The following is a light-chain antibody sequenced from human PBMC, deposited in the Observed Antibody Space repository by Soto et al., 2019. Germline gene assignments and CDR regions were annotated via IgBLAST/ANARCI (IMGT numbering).Light chain of an antibody. V-gene: IGKV3-20*01. CDR3: QQYGTPRSVT. Sequence: EIVFELSPGRVALSRGEGATRCCRSSQGVDSNYLAWYQTNPGHAPKLTVYGASGRADGIPHRFSGSGFGTDFTLTISKVEPEAFAVYYCQQYGTPRSVTFGQGPRLEIK. J-gene: IGKJ5*01. CDR1: QGVDSNY. CDR2: GAS.